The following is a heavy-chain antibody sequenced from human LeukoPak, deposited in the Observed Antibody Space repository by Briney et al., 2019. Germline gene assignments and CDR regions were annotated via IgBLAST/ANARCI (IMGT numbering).Heavy chain of an antibody. V-gene: IGHV3-48*04. J-gene: IGHJ4*02. CDR3: ARRPFGADY. CDR1: GFTFSSYS. Sequence: GGSLRLSCAASGFTFSSYSMNWVRQAPGKGLEWVSYISSSSSTIYYADSVKGRFTISRDNAKNSLYLQMNSLRVEDTAVYYCARRPFGADYWGQGTLVTVSS. CDR2: ISSSSSTI. D-gene: IGHD3-10*01.